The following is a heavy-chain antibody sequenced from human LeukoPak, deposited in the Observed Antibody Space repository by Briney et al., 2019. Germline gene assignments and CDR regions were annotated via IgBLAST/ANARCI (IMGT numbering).Heavy chain of an antibody. J-gene: IGHJ4*02. CDR1: GGSISSYY. CDR3: ARELTYADY. V-gene: IGHV4-59*08. Sequence: SETLSLTCTVSGGSISSYYWSWIRHPPGKGLEWIGYIYYSGSTKYNPSLKSRVTMSVDTSKNQFSLKLSSVTAADTAVYYCARELTYADYWGQGTLVTVSS. CDR2: IYYSGST. D-gene: IGHD1-26*01.